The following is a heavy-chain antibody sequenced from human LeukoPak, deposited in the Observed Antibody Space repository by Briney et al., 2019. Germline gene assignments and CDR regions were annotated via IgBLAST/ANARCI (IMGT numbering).Heavy chain of an antibody. CDR2: IRSKANSYAT. D-gene: IGHD3-3*01. Sequence: GGSLRLSCAASGFTFSGSAMHWVRQASGKGLEWVGRIRSKANSYATAYAASVKGRFTISRDDSKNTAYLQMNSLKTEDTAVYYCARTLEKYYDFWSGSYAFDIWGQGTMVTVSS. J-gene: IGHJ3*02. V-gene: IGHV3-73*01. CDR1: GFTFSGSA. CDR3: ARTLEKYYDFWSGSYAFDI.